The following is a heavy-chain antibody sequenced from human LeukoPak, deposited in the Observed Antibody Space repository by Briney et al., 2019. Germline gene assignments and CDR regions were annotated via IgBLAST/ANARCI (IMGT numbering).Heavy chain of an antibody. CDR2: MSSTGSAI. D-gene: IGHD6-19*01. Sequence: GGSLRLSCAASGFTFSSYVMIWVRQAPGKGLEWISYMSSTGSAIHYADSVEGRLTISRDNAKNSLYLQMNSLRADDTAVYFCARGSSGWSLDYWGQGTLVTVSS. V-gene: IGHV3-48*03. CDR1: GFTFSSYV. CDR3: ARGSSGWSLDY. J-gene: IGHJ4*02.